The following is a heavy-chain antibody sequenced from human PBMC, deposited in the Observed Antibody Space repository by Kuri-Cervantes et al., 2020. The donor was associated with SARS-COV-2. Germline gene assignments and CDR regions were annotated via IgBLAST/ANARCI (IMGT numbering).Heavy chain of an antibody. J-gene: IGHJ4*02. V-gene: IGHV4-38-2*01. CDR3: ASAQGPYYYDSSGYYRFDY. CDR1: GYSISSGYY. Sequence: SETLSLTCAVSGYSISSGYYWGWIRPPPGKGLEWIGSIYHSGSTYYNQSLKSRVTISVDTSKNQFSLKLSSVTAADTAVYYCASAQGPYYYDSSGYYRFDYWGQGTLVTVSS. D-gene: IGHD3-22*01. CDR2: IYHSGST.